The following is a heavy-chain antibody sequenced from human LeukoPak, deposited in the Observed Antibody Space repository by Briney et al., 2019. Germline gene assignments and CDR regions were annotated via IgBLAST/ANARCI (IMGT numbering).Heavy chain of an antibody. Sequence: SETLSLTCTVAGGSISSNSYDWGWIRQPPGEGLEWIGSIYYRGSTYYNPSPKSRFTISVDTSNKQFSLKLTSVTAADTAVYYCARQTGSGLFILPGGQGTLVTVSS. J-gene: IGHJ4*02. CDR3: ARQTGSGLFILP. CDR2: IYYRGST. V-gene: IGHV4-39*01. D-gene: IGHD3-10*01. CDR1: GGSISSNSYD.